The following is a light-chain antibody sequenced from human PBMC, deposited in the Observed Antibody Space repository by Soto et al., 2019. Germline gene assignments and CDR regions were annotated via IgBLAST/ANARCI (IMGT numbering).Light chain of an antibody. CDR3: SSYTSSNTVV. CDR2: DVS. CDR1: SNDVGGYNY. J-gene: IGLJ2*01. V-gene: IGLV2-14*01. Sequence: QSVLTQPASVSGSPGQSIAISCTGTSNDVGGYNYVSWYQQHPGKAPKLMIYDVSARPSGVSNRFSGSKSDNTASLTISGLQAEDEADYYCSSYTSSNTVVSGGGTKLTVL.